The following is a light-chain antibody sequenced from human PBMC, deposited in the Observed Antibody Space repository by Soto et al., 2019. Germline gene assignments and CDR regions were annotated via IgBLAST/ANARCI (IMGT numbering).Light chain of an antibody. Sequence: EIVMTQSPATLSVSPGERATLSCRASQSVSSNLAWYQQKPGQAHRLLIYGASTRAGVILARFSGSGSGTKFTNTIRSLQAEDFAVYDCKQYNNWTLRGFGGGTKGEIK. CDR3: KQYNNWTLRG. V-gene: IGKV3-15*01. CDR1: QSVSSN. CDR2: GAS. J-gene: IGKJ4*01.